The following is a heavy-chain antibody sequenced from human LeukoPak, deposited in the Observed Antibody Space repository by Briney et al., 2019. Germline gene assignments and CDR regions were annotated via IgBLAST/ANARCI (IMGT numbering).Heavy chain of an antibody. V-gene: IGHV6-1*01. CDR1: VDIVPTNSAA. CDR2: TYYRSKLSH. Sequence: SQTLSVTSVMSVDIVPTNSAAWDWIRQSPSRGLEWLGRTYYRSKLSHDYAPSVQNRITINPDTSKNQVSLHLNSVTPENTAVYYYSKCNRAVNSWGQGTLVTVSS. D-gene: IGHD2/OR15-2a*01. J-gene: IGHJ4*02. CDR3: SKCNRAVNS.